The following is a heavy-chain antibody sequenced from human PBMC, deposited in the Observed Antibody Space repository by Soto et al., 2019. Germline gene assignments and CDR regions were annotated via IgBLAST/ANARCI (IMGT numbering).Heavy chain of an antibody. Sequence: PGGSLRLSCAASGFTFSSYEMNWVRQAPGKGLEWVSYISSSGSTIYYADSVKGRFTISRDNAKNSLYLQMNSLRAEDTAVYYCARSPYYDFWKNYYYYGMDVWGQGTTVTVS. CDR2: ISSSGSTI. V-gene: IGHV3-48*03. CDR3: ARSPYYDFWKNYYYYGMDV. D-gene: IGHD3-3*01. J-gene: IGHJ6*02. CDR1: GFTFSSYE.